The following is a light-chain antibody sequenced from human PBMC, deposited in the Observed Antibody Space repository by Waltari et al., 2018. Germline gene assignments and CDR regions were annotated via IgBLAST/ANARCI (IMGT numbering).Light chain of an antibody. CDR3: SSYTSSITVL. J-gene: IGLJ2*01. CDR2: EVS. CDR1: SSDVGSYNR. Sequence: QSALTQPPSVSGSPGQSVTISCTGTSSDVGSYNRVSWYQQPPGTAPKLMIYEVSNRPSGVPDRFSGSKSGNTASLTISGLQAEDEADYYCSSYTSSITVLFGGGTKLTVL. V-gene: IGLV2-18*02.